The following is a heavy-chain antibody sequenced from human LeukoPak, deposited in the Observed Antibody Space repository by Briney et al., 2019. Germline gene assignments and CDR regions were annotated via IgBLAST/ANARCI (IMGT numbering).Heavy chain of an antibody. V-gene: IGHV3-23*01. CDR1: GFTFSSYS. CDR3: ANTMVRGQLIDY. D-gene: IGHD3-10*01. J-gene: IGHJ4*02. Sequence: QPGGSLRLSCAASGFTFSSYSMTWVRQAPGKGLEWVSGISGSGGSTYYADSVKGRFTISRDNSKNTVYLQMNSLRAEGTAEYYCANTMVRGQLIDYWGQGTLVTVSS. CDR2: ISGSGGST.